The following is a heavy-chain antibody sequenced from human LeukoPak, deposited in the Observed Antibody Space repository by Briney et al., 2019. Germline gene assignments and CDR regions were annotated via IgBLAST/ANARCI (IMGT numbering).Heavy chain of an antibody. CDR1: GGSFSGYY. Sequence: SETLSLTCAVYGGSFSGYYWSWIRQPPGKGLEWIGEINHSGSTNYNPSLKSRVTISVDTSKNQFSLKLSSVTAADTAVYYCAGGLATFYYFDYWGQGNLVTVSS. CDR3: AGGLATFYYFDY. CDR2: INHSGST. D-gene: IGHD3-16*01. J-gene: IGHJ4*02. V-gene: IGHV4-34*01.